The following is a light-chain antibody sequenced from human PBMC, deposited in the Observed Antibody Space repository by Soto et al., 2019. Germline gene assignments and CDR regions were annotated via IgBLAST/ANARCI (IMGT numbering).Light chain of an antibody. V-gene: IGLV6-57*01. Sequence: NFMLTQPHSVSESPGKTVTISCTRSSGSIASNYVQWYQQRPGSSPTTVIYEDNQRPSGVPDRFSGSIDSSSNSASLTISGLKTEDEADYYCQSYDSSNRHKVFGGGTKLTVL. J-gene: IGLJ3*02. CDR3: QSYDSSNRHKV. CDR1: SGSIASNY. CDR2: EDN.